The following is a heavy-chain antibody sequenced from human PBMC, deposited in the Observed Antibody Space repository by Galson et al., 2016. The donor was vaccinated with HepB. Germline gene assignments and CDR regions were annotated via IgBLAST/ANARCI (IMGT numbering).Heavy chain of an antibody. CDR2: ISGDGTNK. V-gene: IGHV3-30*18. J-gene: IGHJ3*02. D-gene: IGHD6-19*01. Sequence: SLRLSCAASGFSFGSYAMHWVRQTPAKGLEWVAVISGDGTNKYYADSVKGRFTISRDNSKSALYLQMSGLRADDTAVYSCAKKGYSSGKFDAFDIWGQGTVVTVSS. CDR3: AKKGYSSGKFDAFDI. CDR1: GFSFGSYA.